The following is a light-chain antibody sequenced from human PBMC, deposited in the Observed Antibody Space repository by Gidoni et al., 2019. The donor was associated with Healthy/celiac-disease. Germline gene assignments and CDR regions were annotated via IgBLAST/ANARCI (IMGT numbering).Light chain of an antibody. V-gene: IGKV1-39*01. CDR3: QQSYSTPN. Sequence: DIQMTQSPSSLSASVGDRVTITCRASQSISSNLNLYQQKPGKAPKLLIYSASSLQSGVPSRFSGSVSGTDFTLTISSLQPEDFATYYCQQSYSTPNFGPGTKVDIK. CDR1: QSISSN. J-gene: IGKJ3*01. CDR2: SAS.